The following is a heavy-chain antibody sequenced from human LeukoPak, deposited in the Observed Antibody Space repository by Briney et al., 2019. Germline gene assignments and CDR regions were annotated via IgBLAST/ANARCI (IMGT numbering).Heavy chain of an antibody. Sequence: GSLRLSCAASGFTFSSYSMNWVRQAPGKGLEWVSSISSSSSYIYYADSVKGRFTISRDNAKNSLYLQMNSLRAEDTAVYYCARQSYSSSSMDYWGQGTLVTVSS. J-gene: IGHJ4*02. CDR3: ARQSYSSSSMDY. D-gene: IGHD6-6*01. CDR2: ISSSSSYI. V-gene: IGHV3-21*01. CDR1: GFTFSSYS.